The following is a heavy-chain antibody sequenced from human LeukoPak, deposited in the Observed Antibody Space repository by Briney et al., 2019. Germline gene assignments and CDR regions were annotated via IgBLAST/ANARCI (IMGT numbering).Heavy chain of an antibody. CDR1: GGSITSSAYY. D-gene: IGHD3-9*01. J-gene: IGHJ4*02. Sequence: PSETLSLTCTVSGGSITSSAYYWSWIRQHPEKGLEWIGYISHTGSTYYTPSLKSRVSMSVDTSKNQFSLKLTSVTAADTAVYYCARGRTYYDILTGYPLNDYWGQGTLVTVSS. CDR2: ISHTGST. CDR3: ARGRTYYDILTGYPLNDY. V-gene: IGHV4-31*03.